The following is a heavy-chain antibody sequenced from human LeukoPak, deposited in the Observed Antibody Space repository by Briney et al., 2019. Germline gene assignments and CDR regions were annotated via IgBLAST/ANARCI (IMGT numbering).Heavy chain of an antibody. Sequence: SETLSLTCTVSGGSISSGDYYWSWIRQPPGKGLEWIGYIYYSGSTYYNPSLKSRVTISVDTSKNQFSLKLSSVTAADTAVYYCARGTYLVYYYGMDVWGKGTTVTVSS. CDR2: IYYSGST. CDR1: GGSISSGDYY. J-gene: IGHJ6*04. V-gene: IGHV4-30-4*01. D-gene: IGHD2-21*01. CDR3: ARGTYLVYYYGMDV.